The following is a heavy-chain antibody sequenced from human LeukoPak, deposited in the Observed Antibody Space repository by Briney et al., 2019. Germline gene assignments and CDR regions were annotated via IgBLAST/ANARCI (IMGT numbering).Heavy chain of an antibody. Sequence: SETLSLTCAVYGGSFSGYYWSWIRQPPGKGLEWIGEISHSGSTNYNPSLKSRVTISVDTSKNQFSLKLSSVTAADTAVYYCARGPLGSSSDYWGQGTLVTVSS. V-gene: IGHV4-34*01. J-gene: IGHJ4*02. CDR3: ARGPLGSSSDY. CDR1: GGSFSGYY. D-gene: IGHD6-6*01. CDR2: ISHSGST.